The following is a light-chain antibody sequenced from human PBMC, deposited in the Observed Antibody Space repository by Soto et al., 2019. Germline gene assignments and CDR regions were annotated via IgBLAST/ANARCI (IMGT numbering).Light chain of an antibody. CDR1: SSDVGGFDY. J-gene: IGLJ1*01. Sequence: QSALTQPPSASGSPGQSVTISCTGTSSDVGGFDYVSWYQQYPGKAPKLVIFEVTERPSGVPDRFSGSKSGNTASLTVSGLQAEDEADYYCSSYTSSSLYVFGTGTKLTVL. V-gene: IGLV2-8*01. CDR2: EVT. CDR3: SSYTSSSLYV.